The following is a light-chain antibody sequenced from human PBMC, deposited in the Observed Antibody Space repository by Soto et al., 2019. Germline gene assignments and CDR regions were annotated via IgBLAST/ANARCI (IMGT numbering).Light chain of an antibody. CDR3: SSYAGSNNLI. J-gene: IGLJ2*01. CDR1: GSDVGGYNY. CDR2: EVS. Sequence: QSVLTQPPSASGSPGQSVTISCTGTGSDVGGYNYVSWYQQHPGKAPKLMIYEVSKRPSGVPDRFSGSKSDNTASLTVSGLQAEDEADYYCSSYAGSNNLIFGGGTKVTVL. V-gene: IGLV2-8*01.